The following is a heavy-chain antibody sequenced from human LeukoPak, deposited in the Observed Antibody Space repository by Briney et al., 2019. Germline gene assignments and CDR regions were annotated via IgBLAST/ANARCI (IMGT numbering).Heavy chain of an antibody. J-gene: IGHJ4*02. D-gene: IGHD5-12*01. CDR3: AVKGGYNDWDAPFDY. CDR1: GFTFSSYW. V-gene: IGHV3-74*01. CDR2: INGDGSST. Sequence: GGSLRPSCAASGFTFSSYWMHWVRQAPGKGLVWVSRINGDGSSTNYADSVKGRFTISRDNAKKALYLQMNSLGVEDTAVYYCAVKGGYNDWDAPFDYWGQGTLVTVSS.